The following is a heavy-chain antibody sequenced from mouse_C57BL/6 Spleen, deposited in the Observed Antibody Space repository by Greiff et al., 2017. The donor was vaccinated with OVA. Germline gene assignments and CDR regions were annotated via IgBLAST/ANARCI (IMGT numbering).Heavy chain of an antibody. Sequence: VQLQQSVAELVRPGASVKLSCTASGFNIKNTYMHWVKQRPEQGLEWIGRIDPANGNTKYAPKFQGKAPITADTSYNTAYLQLSSPTSEDTANYYRVYYGNYRDYLDYWGQGTTLTVSS. J-gene: IGHJ2*01. D-gene: IGHD2-1*01. V-gene: IGHV14-3*01. CDR3: VYYGNYRDYLDY. CDR1: GFNIKNTY. CDR2: IDPANGNT.